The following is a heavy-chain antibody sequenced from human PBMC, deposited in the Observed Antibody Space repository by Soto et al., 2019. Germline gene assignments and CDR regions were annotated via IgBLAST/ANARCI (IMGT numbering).Heavy chain of an antibody. V-gene: IGHV4-30-4*01. CDR1: GVSVTNGDYY. Sequence: SETLSLTXAVSGVSVTNGDYYWSWMRQSPGKGLEWIGNIYYSETTSYNPSLNSRLSISIDTSRNQFSLQLTSVTAADTAIYYCARQRRGGYWFDPWGQGTLVTVSS. CDR3: ARQRRGGYWFDP. J-gene: IGHJ5*02. CDR2: IYYSETT.